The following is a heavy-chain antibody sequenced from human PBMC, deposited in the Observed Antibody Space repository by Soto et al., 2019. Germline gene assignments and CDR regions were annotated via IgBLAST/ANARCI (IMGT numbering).Heavy chain of an antibody. V-gene: IGHV4-34*01. J-gene: IGHJ5*02. Sequence: SETLSLTCAVYGGSFSGYYWSWIRQPPGKGLEWIGEINHSGSTNYNPSLKSRVTISVDTSKNQFSLKLSSVTAADTAVYYCGRETIFGVVTNWFDPWGQGTLVTVSS. CDR2: INHSGST. CDR3: GRETIFGVVTNWFDP. CDR1: GGSFSGYY. D-gene: IGHD3-3*01.